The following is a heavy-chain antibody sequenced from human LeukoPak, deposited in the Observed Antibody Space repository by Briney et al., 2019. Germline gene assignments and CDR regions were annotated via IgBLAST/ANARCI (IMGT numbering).Heavy chain of an antibody. D-gene: IGHD4-17*01. CDR3: ARDLYGDYSFDY. Sequence: ASVKVSCKASGYTFTSYAIHWVRQAPGQRLEWMGWINAGNGNTRYSQKFQGRVTITRDTSASTAYMELSSLRSEDTAVYYCARDLYGDYSFDYWGQGTLVTVSS. V-gene: IGHV1-3*01. J-gene: IGHJ4*02. CDR2: INAGNGNT. CDR1: GYTFTSYA.